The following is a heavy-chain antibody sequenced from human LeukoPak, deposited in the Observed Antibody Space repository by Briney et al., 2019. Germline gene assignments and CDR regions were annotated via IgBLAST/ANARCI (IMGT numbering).Heavy chain of an antibody. CDR3: AKDCSSTSCA. V-gene: IGHV3-30*18. D-gene: IGHD2-2*01. CDR2: ISYDGSNK. CDR1: GFTFSSYG. J-gene: IGHJ5*02. Sequence: GGSLRLSCAASGFTFSSYGMHWVRQAPGKGLEWVVVISYDGSNKYYADSVKGRFTISRDNSRNTLYLQMNSLRAEDTAVYYCAKDCSSTSCAWGQGTLVTVSS.